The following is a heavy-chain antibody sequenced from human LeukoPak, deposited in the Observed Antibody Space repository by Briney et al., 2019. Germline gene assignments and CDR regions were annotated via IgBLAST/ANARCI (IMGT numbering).Heavy chain of an antibody. D-gene: IGHD1-26*01. CDR2: IKQDGSEK. V-gene: IGHV3-7*01. J-gene: IGHJ4*02. CDR3: ARDNRGSFDY. CDR1: GFTFSSYG. Sequence: PGGSLRLSCAASGFTFSSYGMSWVRQAPGKGLEWVANIKQDGSEKYYVDSVKGRFTISRDNAENSLYLQMNSLRAEDTAVYYCARDNRGSFDYWGQGTLVTVSS.